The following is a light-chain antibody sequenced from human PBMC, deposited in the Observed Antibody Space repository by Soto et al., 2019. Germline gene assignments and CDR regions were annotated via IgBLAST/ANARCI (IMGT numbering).Light chain of an antibody. Sequence: QSVLTQPASVSGSPGQSITISCTGTSSDIGNLNLVSWYQQHPGEAPKLILFEGDQRPSGVSQRFSASKPGNTASLIISGLQAEDEADYYCYSYAGRSNWVFGGGTQLTVL. V-gene: IGLV2-23*01. CDR1: SSDIGNLNL. CDR3: YSYAGRSNWV. CDR2: EGD. J-gene: IGLJ3*02.